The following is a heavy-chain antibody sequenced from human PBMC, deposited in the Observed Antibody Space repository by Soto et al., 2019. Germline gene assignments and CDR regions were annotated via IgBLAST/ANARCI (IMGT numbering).Heavy chain of an antibody. Sequence: ASVKVSCKASGYTFTSYGSSWVRQAPGQGLEWMGWISAYNGNTNYAQKLQGRVTMTTDTSTSTAYMELRSLRSDDTAVYYCARGRYCSSTSCIHMDVWGQGTTVTVSS. CDR2: ISAYNGNT. D-gene: IGHD2-2*01. CDR1: GYTFTSYG. J-gene: IGHJ6*02. CDR3: ARGRYCSSTSCIHMDV. V-gene: IGHV1-18*01.